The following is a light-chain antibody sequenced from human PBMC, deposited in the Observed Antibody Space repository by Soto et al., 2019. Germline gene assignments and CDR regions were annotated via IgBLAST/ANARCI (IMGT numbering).Light chain of an antibody. CDR1: SSDVGAFDY. CDR2: DVS. CDR3: CPHTTTKSYV. J-gene: IGLJ1*01. V-gene: IGLV2-14*03. Sequence: QSVLTQPASVSGSPGQSITISCTGTSSDVGAFDYVSWYQQHPGKVPKLLIFDVSSRPSGVSSRFSGSKSANTASLTISGLQAEDDADYFCCPHTTTKSYVFGTGTKLTVL.